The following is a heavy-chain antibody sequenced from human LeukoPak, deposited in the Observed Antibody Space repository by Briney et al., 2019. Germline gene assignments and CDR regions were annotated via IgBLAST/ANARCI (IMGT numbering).Heavy chain of an antibody. CDR2: INHSGST. CDR3: AMGPLGGWSDY. D-gene: IGHD6-19*01. Sequence: PSETLSLTCAVYGGSFSGYYWSWIRQPPGKGLEWIGEINHSGSTNYNPPLKSRVTISVDTSKNQFSLKLSSVTAADTAVYYCAMGPLGGWSDYWGQGTLVTVSS. V-gene: IGHV4-34*01. J-gene: IGHJ4*02. CDR1: GGSFSGYY.